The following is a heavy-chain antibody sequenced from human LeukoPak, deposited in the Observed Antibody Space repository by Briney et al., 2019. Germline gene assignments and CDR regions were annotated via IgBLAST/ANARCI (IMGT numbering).Heavy chain of an antibody. CDR1: GFTFSGSA. CDR2: IRSKANSYAT. Sequence: GGSLRLSCAASGFTFSGSAMHWVRQTSGKGLEWVGRIRSKANSYATAYAASVKGRFTISRDDSKNTAYLQMNSLKTEDTAVYYCTRHDGGAARLLDYWGQGTLVTVSS. J-gene: IGHJ4*02. D-gene: IGHD6-6*01. CDR3: TRHDGGAARLLDY. V-gene: IGHV3-73*01.